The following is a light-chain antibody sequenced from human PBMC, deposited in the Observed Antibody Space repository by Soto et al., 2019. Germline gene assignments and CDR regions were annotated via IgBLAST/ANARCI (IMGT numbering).Light chain of an antibody. CDR3: QQYNNWPPLT. CDR1: QSVSSN. J-gene: IGKJ4*01. Sequence: EIVMTQSPATLSVSPGERATLSCRASQSVSSNLAWYQQKPGQAPRLLIYGASTRATGIPARSSGSGSGTEFTLTFSSLQSEDFAVYYCQQYNNWPPLTFGGGTKV. CDR2: GAS. V-gene: IGKV3-15*01.